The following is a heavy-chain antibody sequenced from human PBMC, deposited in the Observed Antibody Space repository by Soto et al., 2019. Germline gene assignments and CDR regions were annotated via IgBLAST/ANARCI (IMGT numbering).Heavy chain of an antibody. Sequence: EVQLVESGGGLVQPGGSLRLSCAASGFTFSSYWMSWVRQAPGKGLGWVANIKQDGSEKYYVDSVKGRFTISRDNAKNSLYLQMNSLRAEDTAVYYCARENGDYEYYYYGMDVWGQGTTVTVSS. CDR2: IKQDGSEK. J-gene: IGHJ6*02. CDR3: ARENGDYEYYYYGMDV. V-gene: IGHV3-7*01. D-gene: IGHD4-17*01. CDR1: GFTFSSYW.